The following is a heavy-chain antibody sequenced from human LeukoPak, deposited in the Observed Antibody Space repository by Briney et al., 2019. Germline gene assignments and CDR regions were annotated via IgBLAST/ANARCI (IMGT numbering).Heavy chain of an antibody. CDR3: AGLGPYCSSTSCYLDWFDP. CDR1: GGSFSGYY. V-gene: IGHV4-34*01. D-gene: IGHD2-2*01. Sequence: SETLSLTCAVYGGSFSGYYWSWIRQPPGKGLEWIGEINHSGSTNYNPSLKSRVTISVDTSKNQFSLKLSSVTAADTAVYYCAGLGPYCSSTSCYLDWFDPWGQGTLVTVSS. CDR2: INHSGST. J-gene: IGHJ5*02.